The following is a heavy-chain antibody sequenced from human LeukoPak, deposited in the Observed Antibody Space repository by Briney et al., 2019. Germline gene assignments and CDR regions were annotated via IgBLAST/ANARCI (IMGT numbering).Heavy chain of an antibody. D-gene: IGHD1-7*01. J-gene: IGHJ3*02. CDR2: ISGSGGNT. V-gene: IGHV3-23*01. CDR3: AKDRARTTPDAFDI. Sequence: GGSLRLSCAASGFTFSSYTMNWVRQPPGKGLEWVSAISGSGGNTYYADSVKGRFTISRDNSKNTLYLPMNSLRAEDTAVYYCAKDRARTTPDAFDIWGQGTMVTVSS. CDR1: GFTFSSYT.